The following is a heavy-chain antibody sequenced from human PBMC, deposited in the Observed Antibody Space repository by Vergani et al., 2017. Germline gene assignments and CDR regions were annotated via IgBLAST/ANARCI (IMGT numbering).Heavy chain of an antibody. J-gene: IGHJ5*02. V-gene: IGHV4-59*02. CDR1: GVSVTDYN. CDR2: LSTTGGA. Sequence: QAQLQESGPGLVKPSETLSLTCHVFGVSVTDYNCNWSRQAPGKGLEWIGSLSTTGGATHASHNPSLKSRVSISVDTSKSQFSLRLTSVTAADSAIYCCAGDTLSWQRADRWGQGLLVSVSS. CDR3: AGDTLSWQRADR. D-gene: IGHD6-13*01.